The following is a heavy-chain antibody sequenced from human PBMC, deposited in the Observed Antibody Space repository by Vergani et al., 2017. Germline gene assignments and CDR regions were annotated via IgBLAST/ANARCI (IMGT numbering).Heavy chain of an antibody. CDR2: ISYDGSNK. V-gene: IGHV3-30*18. CDR1: GFTFSSYG. CDR3: AKGAAAYTVTTTLDY. Sequence: QVQLVESGGGVVQPGRSLRLSCAASGFTFSSYGMHWVRQAPGKGLEWVAVISYDGSNKYYADSVKGRFTISRDNSKNTLYLQMNSLRAEDTAVYYCAKGAAAYTVTTTLDYWGQGTLVTVSS. J-gene: IGHJ4*02. D-gene: IGHD4-11*01.